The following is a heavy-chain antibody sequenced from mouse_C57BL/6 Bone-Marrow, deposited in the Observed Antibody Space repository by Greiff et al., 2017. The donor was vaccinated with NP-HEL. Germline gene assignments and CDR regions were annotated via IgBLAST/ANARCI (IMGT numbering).Heavy chain of an antibody. V-gene: IGHV1-64*01. CDR1: GYTFTSYW. J-gene: IGHJ4*01. CDR3: ASVRGAMDY. CDR2: IHPNSGST. Sequence: VQLVESGAELVKPGASVKLSCKASGYTFTSYWMHWVKQRPGQGLEWIGMIHPNSGSTNYNEKFKSKATLTVDKSSSTAYMQLSSLTSEDSAVYYCASVRGAMDYWGQGTSVTVSS.